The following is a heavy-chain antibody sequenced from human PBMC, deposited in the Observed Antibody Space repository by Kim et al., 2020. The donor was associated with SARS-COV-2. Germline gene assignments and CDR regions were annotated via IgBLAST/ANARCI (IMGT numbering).Heavy chain of an antibody. D-gene: IGHD3-16*01. Sequence: QKFQGRVTITADETTSTAYMELSSLRSEDTAVYYCASREGDGYNLGEMHYWGQGTLVTVSS. CDR3: ASREGDGYNLGEMHY. V-gene: IGHV1-69*01. J-gene: IGHJ4*02.